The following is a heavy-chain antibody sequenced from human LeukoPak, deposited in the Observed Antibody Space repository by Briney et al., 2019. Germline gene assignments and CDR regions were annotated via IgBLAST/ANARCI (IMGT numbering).Heavy chain of an antibody. CDR2: ISYDGSNK. CDR1: GFTFSSYA. Sequence: GGSLRLSCAASGFTFSSYAMHWVRQAPGKGLEWVAVISYDGSNKYYADSVKGRFTISRDNAKNSLYLQMNSLRAEDTAVYYCARDGDTMVRGVYYYYGMDVWGKGTTVTVSS. D-gene: IGHD3-10*01. CDR3: ARDGDTMVRGVYYYYGMDV. J-gene: IGHJ6*04. V-gene: IGHV3-30*04.